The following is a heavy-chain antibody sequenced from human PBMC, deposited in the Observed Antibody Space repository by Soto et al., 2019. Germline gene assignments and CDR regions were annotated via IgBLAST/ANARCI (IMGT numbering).Heavy chain of an antibody. CDR2: ISVSGDDT. CDR1: GFTFSRYA. V-gene: IGHV3-23*01. D-gene: IGHD3-10*01. CDR3: AKDGKMRTKVWFPAGYGMDV. Sequence: GGSLRLSCAASGFTFSRYAMNWVRQAPGRGLQWISGISVSGDDTSYVESVRGRFTVYRDNSKNTLYLQMNNLRAEDTALYYCAKDGKMRTKVWFPAGYGMDVWGQGTTVTVSS. J-gene: IGHJ6*02.